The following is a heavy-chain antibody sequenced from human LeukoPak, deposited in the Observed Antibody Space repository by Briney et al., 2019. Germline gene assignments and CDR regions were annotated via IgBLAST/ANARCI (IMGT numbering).Heavy chain of an antibody. J-gene: IGHJ4*02. V-gene: IGHV3-23*01. Sequence: PGGSLRLSCAASGFTFSSYAMSWVRQAPGKGLEWASAISGSGGSTYYADSVKGRFTISRDNSKNTLYLQMNSLRAEDTAVYYCATHYYDSSGYYPFDYWGQGTLVTVSS. CDR2: ISGSGGST. CDR1: GFTFSSYA. CDR3: ATHYYDSSGYYPFDY. D-gene: IGHD3-22*01.